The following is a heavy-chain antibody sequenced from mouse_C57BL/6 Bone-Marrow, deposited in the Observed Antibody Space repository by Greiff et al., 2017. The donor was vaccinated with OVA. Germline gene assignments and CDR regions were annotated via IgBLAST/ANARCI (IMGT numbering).Heavy chain of an antibody. J-gene: IGHJ1*03. Sequence: EVKLVESGGGLVKPGGSLKLSCAASGFTFSDYGMHLVRQAPEKGLEWVAYISSGSSTIYYADTVKGRFTISRDNAKNTLFLQMTSLRSEDTAMYYCARPGGYYIYWYFDVWGTGTTVTVSS. D-gene: IGHD2-3*01. CDR2: ISSGSSTI. CDR3: ARPGGYYIYWYFDV. V-gene: IGHV5-17*01. CDR1: GFTFSDYG.